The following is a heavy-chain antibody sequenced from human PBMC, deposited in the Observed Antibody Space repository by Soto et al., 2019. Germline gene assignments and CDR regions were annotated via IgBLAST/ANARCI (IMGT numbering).Heavy chain of an antibody. CDR1: GFTFSSYE. J-gene: IGHJ4*02. D-gene: IGHD3-9*01. V-gene: IGHV3-48*03. CDR3: ARGPRYYDILTGYYNDY. CDR2: ISSSGSTI. Sequence: EVQLVESGGGLVQPGGSLRLSCAASGFTFSSYEMNWVRQAPGKGLEWVSYISSSGSTIYYADSVKGRFTISRDNAKNSLYLQMDSLRAEDTAVYYCARGPRYYDILTGYYNDYWGQGTLVTVSS.